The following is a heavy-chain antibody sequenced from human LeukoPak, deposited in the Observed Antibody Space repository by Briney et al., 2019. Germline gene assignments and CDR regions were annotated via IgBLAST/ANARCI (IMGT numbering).Heavy chain of an antibody. Sequence: GGSLRLSCAASGFTFSDSYMTWIRQAPGKGLEWVSYISNSGSSIYYADSVKGRFTISRDNAKNSLYLQMNSLRAEDTAVYYCARDAFTYCSGGSCYPFDNWGQGTLVTVSS. V-gene: IGHV3-11*04. D-gene: IGHD2-15*01. CDR2: ISNSGSSI. CDR3: ARDAFTYCSGGSCYPFDN. CDR1: GFTFSDSY. J-gene: IGHJ4*02.